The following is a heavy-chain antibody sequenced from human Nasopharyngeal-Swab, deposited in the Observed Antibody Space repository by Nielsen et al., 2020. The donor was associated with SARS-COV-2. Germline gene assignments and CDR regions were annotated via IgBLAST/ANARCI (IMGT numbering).Heavy chain of an antibody. CDR2: IKQDESEK. J-gene: IGHJ6*02. D-gene: IGHD4/OR15-4a*01. CDR3: AKDGGLTTFPYYYYYGMDV. CDR1: GFTFSTYW. V-gene: IGHV3-7*03. Sequence: GESLKISCAASGFTFSTYWMSWVRQAPGKGLEWVANIKQDESEKYYVDSVKGRFTISRDNAKNSLYLQMNSLRAEDTAVYYCAKDGGLTTFPYYYYYGMDVWGQGTTVTVSS.